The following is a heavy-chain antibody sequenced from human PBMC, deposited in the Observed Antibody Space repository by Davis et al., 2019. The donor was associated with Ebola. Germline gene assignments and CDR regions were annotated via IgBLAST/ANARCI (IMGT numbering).Heavy chain of an antibody. CDR3: ARGGAGFWSGFTLY. CDR1: GGSFSGYF. V-gene: IGHV4-34*01. CDR2: ISHDGST. J-gene: IGHJ4*02. Sequence: PGGSLRLSCGVYGGSFSGYFWSWIRQSPGKRLEWIGEISHDGSTNYNPSLRSRVTISVDTSKNQFSLSLTSVTAADTAVYYCARGGAGFWSGFTLYWGQGTPVIVS. D-gene: IGHD3-3*01.